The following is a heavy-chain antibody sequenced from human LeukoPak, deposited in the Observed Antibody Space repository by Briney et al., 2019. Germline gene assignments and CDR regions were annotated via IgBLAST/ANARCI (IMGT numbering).Heavy chain of an antibody. V-gene: IGHV3-23*01. CDR2: ISGSGGST. Sequence: GGSLRLSCAASGFTFSSYAMSWVRQAPGKGLEWASAISGSGGSTYYADSVKGRFTISRDNSKNTLYLQMNSLRAEDTAVYYCAKHPIHYYYGMDVWGQGTTVTVSS. J-gene: IGHJ6*02. CDR3: AKHPIHYYYGMDV. CDR1: GFTFSSYA.